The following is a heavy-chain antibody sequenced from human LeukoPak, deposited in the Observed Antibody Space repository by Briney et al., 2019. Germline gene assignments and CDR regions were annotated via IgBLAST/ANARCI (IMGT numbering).Heavy chain of an antibody. D-gene: IGHD3-22*01. CDR3: ARADYYAISGDY. V-gene: IGHV1-46*01. CDR2: INPTGGST. J-gene: IGHJ4*02. CDR1: GYTFTGYY. Sequence: ASVKVSCKASGYTFTGYYIHWVRQAPGQGLEWMGIINPTGGSTTYAQTFQGRVTMTRDMATSTVYMELSSLRSEDTAVYYCARADYYAISGDYWGQGTLVTVSS.